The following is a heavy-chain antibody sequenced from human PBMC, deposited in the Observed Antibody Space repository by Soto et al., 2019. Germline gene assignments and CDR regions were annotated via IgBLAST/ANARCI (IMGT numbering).Heavy chain of an antibody. V-gene: IGHV3-33*01. CDR2: IWYDGSNI. Sequence: SFRLSCAASVFTFTRYGMHWVGQAPGRGLEWVAVIWYDGSNIYYADSLKGRFTISRDNSKDTLDLQMNSLRAEDTAVYYCARDREQWLVGYYFDYWGQGPLVSVSS. CDR3: ARDREQWLVGYYFDY. D-gene: IGHD6-19*01. CDR1: VFTFTRYG. J-gene: IGHJ4*02.